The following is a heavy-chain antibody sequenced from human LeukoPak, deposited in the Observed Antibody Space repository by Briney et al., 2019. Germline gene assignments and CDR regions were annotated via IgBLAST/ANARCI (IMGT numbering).Heavy chain of an antibody. D-gene: IGHD6-19*01. CDR1: GFTFSSYA. CDR3: ARATGSSSGWYGWGAFDI. Sequence: GGSLRLSCAASGFTFSSYAMHWVRQAPGKGLEYVSAISSNGGSTYYANSVKGRFNISRDNSKNTLYLQMGSLRAEDMAVYYCARATGSSSGWYGWGAFDIWGQGTMVTVSS. V-gene: IGHV3-64*01. CDR2: ISSNGGST. J-gene: IGHJ3*02.